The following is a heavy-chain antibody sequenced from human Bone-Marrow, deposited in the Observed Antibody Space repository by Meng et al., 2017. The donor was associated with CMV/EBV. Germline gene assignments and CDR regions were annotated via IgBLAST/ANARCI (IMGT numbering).Heavy chain of an antibody. CDR1: GFTFSSYD. V-gene: IGHV3-13*01. J-gene: IGHJ4*02. D-gene: IGHD1-26*01. CDR3: ARVRPWGAFDH. CDR2: IGTAGDT. Sequence: GGSLRLSCAASGFTFSSYDMHWVRQATGKGLEWVSAIGTAGDTYYPGSVKGRFTISRENAKNSLYLQMNSLRAGDTAVYYCARVRPWGAFDHWGQGSLVTVSS.